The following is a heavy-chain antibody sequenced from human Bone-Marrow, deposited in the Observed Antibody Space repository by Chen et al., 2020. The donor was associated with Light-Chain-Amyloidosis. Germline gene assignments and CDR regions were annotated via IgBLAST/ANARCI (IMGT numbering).Heavy chain of an antibody. D-gene: IGHD3-10*01. CDR1: GFTFDDYA. Sequence: EEHLVESGGGLVQPGRSLRLSCEASGFTFDDYAMHWVRQAPGKGLEWVSGISWNSGVKGYVDSVRDRFTISRDGVKNSLYLQMNSLRPEDTALYYCAKDKGGSMGFGMDVWGQGTTVIVSS. J-gene: IGHJ6*02. V-gene: IGHV3-9*01. CDR3: AKDKGGSMGFGMDV. CDR2: ISWNSGVK.